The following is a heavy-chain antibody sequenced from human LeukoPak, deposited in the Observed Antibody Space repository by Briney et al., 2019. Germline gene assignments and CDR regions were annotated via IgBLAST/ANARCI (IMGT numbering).Heavy chain of an antibody. D-gene: IGHD1-26*01. V-gene: IGHV3-43D*04. CDR2: ISWDGGST. CDR3: AKDETGSGSYLTPPDY. J-gene: IGHJ4*02. CDR1: GFTFDDYA. Sequence: GGSLRLSCAASGFTFDDYAMHWVRQAPGKGLEWVSLISWDGGSTYYADSVKGRFTISRDNSKNSLYLQMNSLRAEDTALYYCAKDETGSGSYLTPPDYWGQGTLVTVSS.